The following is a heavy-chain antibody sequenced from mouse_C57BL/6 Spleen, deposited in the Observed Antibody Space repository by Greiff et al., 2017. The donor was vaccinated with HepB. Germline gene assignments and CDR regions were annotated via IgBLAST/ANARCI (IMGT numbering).Heavy chain of an antibody. V-gene: IGHV2-5*01. J-gene: IGHJ1*03. Sequence: VQRVESGPGLVQPSQSLSITCTVSGFSLTSYGVHWVRQSPGKGLEWLGVIWRGGSTDYNAAFMSRLSITKDNSKSQVFFKMNSLQADDTAIYYCAKVIYYDYDGWYFDVWGTGTTVTVSS. CDR2: IWRGGST. D-gene: IGHD2-4*01. CDR3: AKVIYYDYDGWYFDV. CDR1: GFSLTSYG.